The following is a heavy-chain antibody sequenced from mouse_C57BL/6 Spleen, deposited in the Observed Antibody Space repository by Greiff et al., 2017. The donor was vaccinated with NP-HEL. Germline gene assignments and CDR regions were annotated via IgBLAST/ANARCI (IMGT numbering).Heavy chain of an antibody. J-gene: IGHJ4*01. CDR1: GYTFTDYN. CDR2: INPNNGGT. Sequence: EVKLQQSGPELVKPGASVKMSCKASGYTFTDYNMHWVKQSHGKSLEWIGYINPNNGGTSSNQKFKGTATLTVNKSSSTAYMELRSLTSDDSAVYYCARGELSYAMDYWGQGTSVTVSS. D-gene: IGHD1-1*02. CDR3: ARGELSYAMDY. V-gene: IGHV1-22*01.